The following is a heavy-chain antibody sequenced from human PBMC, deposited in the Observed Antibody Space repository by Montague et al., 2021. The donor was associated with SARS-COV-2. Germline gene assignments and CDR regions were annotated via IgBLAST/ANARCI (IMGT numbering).Heavy chain of an antibody. CDR2: ISGAGTTI. J-gene: IGHJ4*02. CDR3: ERDLVVTDGISDY. CDR1: GFTFSYFE. V-gene: IGHV3-48*03. D-gene: IGHD2-8*02. Sequence: SLRLSCAASGFTFSYFEMNWVRQAPGKGLEWISYISGAGTTIYYADSVKGRFTISRDNAKNSLYLQMNSLRAEDTAVYYCERDLVVTDGISDYWGQGTLVHVSS.